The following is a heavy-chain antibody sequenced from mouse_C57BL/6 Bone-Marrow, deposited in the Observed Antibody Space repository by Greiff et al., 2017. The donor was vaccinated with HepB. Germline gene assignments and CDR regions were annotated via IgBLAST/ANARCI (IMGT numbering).Heavy chain of an antibody. D-gene: IGHD2-4*01. J-gene: IGHJ4*01. Sequence: VQLQQSGAELVRPGTSVKVSCKASGYAFTNYLIEWVKQRPGQGLEWIGVINPGSGGTNYNEKFKSKATLTVDKSSSTAYMQLSSLTSEDSAVYYCARGEGLRFYYAMDYWGQGTSVTVSS. CDR3: ARGEGLRFYYAMDY. V-gene: IGHV1-54*01. CDR2: INPGSGGT. CDR1: GYAFTNYL.